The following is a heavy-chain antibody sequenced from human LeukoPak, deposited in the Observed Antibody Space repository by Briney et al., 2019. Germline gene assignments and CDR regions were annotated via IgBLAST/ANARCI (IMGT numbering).Heavy chain of an antibody. J-gene: IGHJ4*02. CDR1: GYTFTTYA. V-gene: IGHV1-3*01. CDR2: INPGNGNT. CDR3: ARDPLFYYDGTGYFYYFDY. Sequence: GASVKVSCKASGYTFTTYAIHWVRQAPGQRLEWMGWINPGNGNTKFSQKFQGRVTITRETSASTVYMEVSSLRSEDTAVYYRARDPLFYYDGTGYFYYFDYWGQGTLVTVSS. D-gene: IGHD3-22*01.